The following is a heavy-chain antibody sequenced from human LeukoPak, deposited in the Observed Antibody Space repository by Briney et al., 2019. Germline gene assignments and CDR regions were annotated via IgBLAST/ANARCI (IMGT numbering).Heavy chain of an antibody. D-gene: IGHD6-19*01. V-gene: IGHV3-43*02. CDR3: ARESESSGWYDY. J-gene: IGHJ4*02. CDR1: GFMFHDYA. Sequence: PGGSLRLSCAAPGFMFHDYAIHWVRQAPGKGLEWVSLISGDGGSTFYADSVKGRFTISRDNSKNSLYLQMNSLRSDDTALYYCARESESSGWYDYWGQGTLVTVSP. CDR2: ISGDGGST.